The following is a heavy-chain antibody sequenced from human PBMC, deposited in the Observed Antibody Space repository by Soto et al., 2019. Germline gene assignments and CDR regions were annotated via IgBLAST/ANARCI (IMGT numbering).Heavy chain of an antibody. CDR1: AFTFNSFG. CDR3: AKDWASSGYYGNYFYYYGMDV. CDR2: ISYDGTNK. J-gene: IGHJ6*02. V-gene: IGHV3-30*18. D-gene: IGHD3-22*01. Sequence: GGSLRLSCAASAFTFNSFGMHWVRQAPGKGLEWVAFISYDGTNKYYVDSVKGRFTISRDNSTNTLDLQMNSLTAEDTAVYFCAKDWASSGYYGNYFYYYGMDVWGQGTTVTVSS.